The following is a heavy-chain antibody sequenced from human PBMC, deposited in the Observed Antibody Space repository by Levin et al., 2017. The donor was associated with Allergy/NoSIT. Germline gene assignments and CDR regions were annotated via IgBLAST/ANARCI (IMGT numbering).Heavy chain of an antibody. Sequence: GESLKISCKASGYTFTGYYMHWVRQAPGQGLEWMGWINPNSGGTNYAQKFQGRVTMTRDTSISTAYMELSRLRSDDTAVYYCARVMPSLGVDYWGQGTLVTVSS. CDR1: GYTFTGYY. V-gene: IGHV1-2*02. CDR2: INPNSGGT. D-gene: IGHD2-2*01. J-gene: IGHJ4*02. CDR3: ARVMPSLGVDY.